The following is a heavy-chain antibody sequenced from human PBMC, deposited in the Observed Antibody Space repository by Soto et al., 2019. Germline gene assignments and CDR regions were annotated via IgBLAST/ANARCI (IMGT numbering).Heavy chain of an antibody. J-gene: IGHJ3*02. V-gene: IGHV4-30-4*02. CDR1: GASIISGDSY. CDR3: ARDLGSGYYLLDAFDI. Sequence: SDTLSLTCSFSGASIISGDSYWDLIRQPPGKGLEWIGYIYYSGSTYYNPSLKSRVTISVDTSKNQFSLKLSSVTAADTAVYYCARDLGSGYYLLDAFDIWGQGTMVT. CDR2: IYYSGST. D-gene: IGHD3-3*01.